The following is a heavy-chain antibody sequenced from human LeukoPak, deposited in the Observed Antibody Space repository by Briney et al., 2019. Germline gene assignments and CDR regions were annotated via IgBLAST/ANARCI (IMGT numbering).Heavy chain of an antibody. Sequence: ASVKVSCKASGYTFTNYDINWVRQATGQGLEWMGWMNPKSGNTGYAQRLLGRVTLTRNTSITTAYMELRSLTSGDTAVYFCARGSGWLSGMDFWGQGAQVTVSS. J-gene: IGHJ4*02. CDR2: MNPKSGNT. D-gene: IGHD6-19*01. CDR3: ARGSGWLSGMDF. CDR1: GYTFTNYD. V-gene: IGHV1-8*01.